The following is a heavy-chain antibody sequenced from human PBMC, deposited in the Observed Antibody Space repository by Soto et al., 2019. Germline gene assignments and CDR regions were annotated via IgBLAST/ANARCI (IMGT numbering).Heavy chain of an antibody. CDR3: ARDRSDDLNSFDAVDV. D-gene: IGHD1-1*01. CDR1: GAFVSSGSHY. CDR2: ISHTGST. J-gene: IGHJ3*01. V-gene: IGHV4-61*03. Sequence: SETLSLTCTVSGAFVSSGSHYWSWIRQPPGKGLEWIAYISHTGSTNHNPSLKSRVTISVDMSKNHSSLRLASVTAAAPAVSPCARDRSDDLNSFDAVDVWGQGTMVTVSS.